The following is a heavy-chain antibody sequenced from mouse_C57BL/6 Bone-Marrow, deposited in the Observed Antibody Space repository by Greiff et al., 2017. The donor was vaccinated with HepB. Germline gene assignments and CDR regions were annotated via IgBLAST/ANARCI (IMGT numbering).Heavy chain of an antibody. CDR1: GFTFSSYA. CDR3: TRWYYGPGFAY. D-gene: IGHD1-2*01. CDR2: IISGGDYI. J-gene: IGHJ3*01. V-gene: IGHV5-9-1*02. Sequence: EVKLVESGEGLVKPGGSLKLSCAASGFTFSSYAMSWVRQTPEKRLEWVAYIISGGDYIYYADTVKGRFTISRDNARNTLYLQMSSLKSEDTAMYYCTRWYYGPGFAYWGQGTLVTVSA.